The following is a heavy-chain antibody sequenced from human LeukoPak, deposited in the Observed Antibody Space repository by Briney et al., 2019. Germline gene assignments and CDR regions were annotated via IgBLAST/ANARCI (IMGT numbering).Heavy chain of an antibody. Sequence: QPGGSLRLSCAAPGFTFSSYVMNWVRQAPGKGLGVVSYISSSGSTTYYADSVKGRFTISRDNANNSLYLQMNSLRAEDTAVYYCARGEEVVVVAATGLAFDIWGQGTMVTVSS. CDR2: ISSSGSTT. CDR3: ARGEEVVVVAATGLAFDI. V-gene: IGHV3-48*03. D-gene: IGHD2-15*01. CDR1: GFTFSSYV. J-gene: IGHJ3*02.